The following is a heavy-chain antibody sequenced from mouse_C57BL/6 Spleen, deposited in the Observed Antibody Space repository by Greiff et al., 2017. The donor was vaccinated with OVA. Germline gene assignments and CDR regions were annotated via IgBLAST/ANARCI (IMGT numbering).Heavy chain of an antibody. CDR3: ARSYDYDDAMDY. V-gene: IGHV1-55*01. D-gene: IGHD2-4*01. J-gene: IGHJ4*01. Sequence: VQLQQPGAELVKPGASVKMSCKASGYTFASYWITWVKQRPGQGLEWIGDIYPGSGSTNYNEKFKSKATLTVDTSSSTAYMQLSSLTSEDSAVYSCARSYDYDDAMDYWGQGTSVTVSS. CDR1: GYTFASYW. CDR2: IYPGSGST.